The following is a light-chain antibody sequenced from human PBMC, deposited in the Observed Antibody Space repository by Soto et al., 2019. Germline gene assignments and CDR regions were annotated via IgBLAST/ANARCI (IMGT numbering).Light chain of an antibody. J-gene: IGLJ3*02. CDR3: SSYSSTTTLV. CDR1: SSDVGGYNH. CDR2: DVN. V-gene: IGLV2-14*01. Sequence: QSALTQPASVSGSPGQSITISWTGTSSDVGGYNHVSWYQQRPGKAPKLRIYDVNNRPSGVSNRFSDSKSGNTASLPISGLQAADEADYYCSSYSSTTTLVFGGGTQLTVL.